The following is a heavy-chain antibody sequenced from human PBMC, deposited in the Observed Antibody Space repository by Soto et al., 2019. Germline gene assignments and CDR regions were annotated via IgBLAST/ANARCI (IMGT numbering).Heavy chain of an antibody. V-gene: IGHV3-30-3*01. D-gene: IGHD2-21*02. J-gene: IGHJ5*02. CDR2: ISYDGSNK. Sequence: PGGSLRLSCAASGFTFSSYAMHWVRQAPGKGLEWVAVISYDGSNKYYADSVKGRFTISRDNSKNTLYLQMNSLRPEDTAVYYCATGHRGLTGTTVVVTVPGWFDPWGQGALVTVSS. CDR1: GFTFSSYA. CDR3: ATGHRGLTGTTVVVTVPGWFDP.